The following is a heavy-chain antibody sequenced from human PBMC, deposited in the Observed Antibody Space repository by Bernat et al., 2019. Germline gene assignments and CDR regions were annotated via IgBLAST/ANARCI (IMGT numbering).Heavy chain of an antibody. CDR1: RFTFSSYA. J-gene: IGHJ6*02. V-gene: IGHV3-33*01. D-gene: IGHD6-13*01. CDR3: ARDNRRSRNHGMDD. Sequence: VQLLESGGGLVQPGGSLRLSCAASRFTFSSYAMHWVRQAPGKGLEWVAVIWYDGSNEDYVDSVKGRFTISRDNTKNTLYLQMNSLRAEDTAVYYLARDNRRSRNHGMDDWGQGTTVTVYS. CDR2: IWYDGSNE.